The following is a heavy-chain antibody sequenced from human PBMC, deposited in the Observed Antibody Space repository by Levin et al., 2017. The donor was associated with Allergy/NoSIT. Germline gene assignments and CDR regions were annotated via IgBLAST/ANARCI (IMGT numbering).Heavy chain of an antibody. CDR2: INPRDSDA. CDR1: GYNFTNYW. V-gene: IGHV5-51*01. D-gene: IGHD1-14*01. J-gene: IGHJ6*02. CDR3: ARVSGNYYYAMDV. Sequence: EVSCKGSGYNFTNYWIGWVRQMPGKGLEWMGIINPRDSDARYGPSFQGQVTMSVDKSISTTYLQWSSLKASDSAMFYCARVSGNYYYAMDVWGQGTTVTVSS.